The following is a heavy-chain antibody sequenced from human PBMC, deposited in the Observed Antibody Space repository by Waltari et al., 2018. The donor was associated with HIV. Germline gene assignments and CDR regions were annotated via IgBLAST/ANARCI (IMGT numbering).Heavy chain of an antibody. CDR1: GGSISRVRFS. D-gene: IGHD3-3*02. Sequence: QVQLQESGPGLLKPSQTLSLTCTVPGGSISRVRFSWGWIWPSAGKTLEWIGRIYRSESVNCNSAVRSRLTISRDTSNNQFSLLLTSVTAADSAIYYCARLSGSKGFDYWGQGTLVTVSS. J-gene: IGHJ4*01. V-gene: IGHV4-61*02. CDR3: ARLSGSKGFDY. CDR2: IYRSESV.